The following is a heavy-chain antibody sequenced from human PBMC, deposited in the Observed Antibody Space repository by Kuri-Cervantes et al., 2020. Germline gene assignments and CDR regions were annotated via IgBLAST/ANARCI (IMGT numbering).Heavy chain of an antibody. CDR2: IYSDGTT. CDR1: GFSVSSKY. J-gene: IGHJ4*02. V-gene: IGHV3-53*01. Sequence: GESLKISCAASGFSVSSKYMSWFRQAPGKGLEWVSLIYSDGTTYYADSVKGRFTISRDNSKSTLFLQMSSLRVEDTAMYYCARDFDSSGKLGDYWGQGTLVTVSS. D-gene: IGHD3-22*01. CDR3: ARDFDSSGKLGDY.